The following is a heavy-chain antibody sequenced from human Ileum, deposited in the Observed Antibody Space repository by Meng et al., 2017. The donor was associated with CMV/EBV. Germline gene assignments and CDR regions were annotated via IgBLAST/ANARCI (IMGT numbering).Heavy chain of an antibody. CDR3: ARDYSYGLDV. J-gene: IGHJ6*02. V-gene: IGHV3-74*01. CDR2: INGDGSRT. CDR1: GFTFNIYW. Sequence: GESLKISCAASGFTFNIYWMHWVRQAPGKGLVWVSQINGDGSRTNYADSVKGRFTISRDNAKNTLHLQMNSLRAEDTAVYYCARDYSYGLDVWGQGTTVTVSS.